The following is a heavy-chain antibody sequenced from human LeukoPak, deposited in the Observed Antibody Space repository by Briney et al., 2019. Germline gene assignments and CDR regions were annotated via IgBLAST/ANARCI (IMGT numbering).Heavy chain of an antibody. CDR1: GFTFSSYG. D-gene: IGHD3-22*01. CDR3: AKDRNDTQKGLFYFDY. J-gene: IGHJ4*02. V-gene: IGHV3-30*18. CDR2: ISYDGSNK. Sequence: GRSLRLSCAASGFTFSSYGMHWVRQAPGKGLEWVAVISYDGSNKYYADSVKGRFTISRDNSKNTLYLQMNSLRAGDTAVYYCAKDRNDTQKGLFYFDYWGQGTLVTVSS.